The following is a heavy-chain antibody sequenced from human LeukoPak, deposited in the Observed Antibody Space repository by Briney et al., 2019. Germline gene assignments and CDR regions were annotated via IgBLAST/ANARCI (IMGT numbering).Heavy chain of an antibody. CDR3: ARGQEIQGYCSSTSCYGTGRWFDP. Sequence: ASVKVSCKASGYTFTGYYMHWVRQAPGQGLEWMGWMNPNSGNTGYAQKFQGRVTITRNTSISTAYMELSSLRSEDTAVYYCARGQEIQGYCSSTSCYGTGRWFDPWGQGTLVTVSS. CDR1: GYTFTGYY. CDR2: MNPNSGNT. D-gene: IGHD2-2*01. J-gene: IGHJ5*02. V-gene: IGHV1-8*03.